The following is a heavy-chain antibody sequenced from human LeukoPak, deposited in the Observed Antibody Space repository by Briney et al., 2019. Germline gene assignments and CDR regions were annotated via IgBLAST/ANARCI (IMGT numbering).Heavy chain of an antibody. CDR3: AKGGASVTRYVDY. CDR1: GFTFSSYG. J-gene: IGHJ4*02. V-gene: IGHV3-30*02. D-gene: IGHD4-17*01. CDR2: IRYDGSNK. Sequence: GGSLRLSCAASGFTFSSYGMHWVRQAPGKGLEWVAFIRYDGSNKYYADSVKGRFTISRDNSQNTLYLQMNSLRPEDTAVYYCAKGGASVTRYVDYWGQGTLVTVSS.